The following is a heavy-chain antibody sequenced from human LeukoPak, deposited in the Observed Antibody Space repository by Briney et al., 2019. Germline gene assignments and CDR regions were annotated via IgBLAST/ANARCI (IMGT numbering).Heavy chain of an antibody. V-gene: IGHV3-23*01. CDR2: ISGSGGST. Sequence: GGSLRLSCAASGFSFSSYAMSWVRQAPGKGLEWVSAISGSGGSTFYADSMKGRFTISRDNSKNTLFLQMNSLRAEDTAVYYCAKGVQTKTYYYDSSGYYHFDYWGQGTLVTVSS. CDR3: AKGVQTKTYYYDSSGYYHFDY. CDR1: GFSFSSYA. J-gene: IGHJ4*02. D-gene: IGHD3-22*01.